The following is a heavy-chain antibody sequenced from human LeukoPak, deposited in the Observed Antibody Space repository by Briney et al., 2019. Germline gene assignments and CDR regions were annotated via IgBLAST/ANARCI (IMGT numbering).Heavy chain of an antibody. CDR3: AKRLGDY. J-gene: IGHJ4*02. CDR2: ISGSGGTT. CDR1: GFTFSTYA. D-gene: IGHD5-12*01. Sequence: GGSLRLSYAASGFTFSTYAMSWVRQAPGKGLEWVSSISGSGGTTYYADSVMGRFTISRDDSKSTLYLQMNSVRGDDTAMYYCAKRLGDYWGQGTLVTVSS. V-gene: IGHV3-23*01.